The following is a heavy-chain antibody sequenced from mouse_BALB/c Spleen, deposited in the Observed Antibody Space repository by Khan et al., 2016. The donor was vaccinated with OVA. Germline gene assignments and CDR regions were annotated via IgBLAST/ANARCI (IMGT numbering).Heavy chain of an antibody. V-gene: IGHV1S41*01. CDR2: IGPGSGSS. D-gene: IGHD1-1*01. Sequence: DLVKPGASVKLSCRASGYTFTSYWINWIKQRPGQGLEWIGRIGPGSGSSYYNEMFKGKATLTVDTTSTTAYIQLSSLSSEDSAVYFCARENYYGSSCYAMDYWGQGTSVTVSS. CDR3: ARENYYGSSCYAMDY. J-gene: IGHJ4*01. CDR1: GYTFTSYW.